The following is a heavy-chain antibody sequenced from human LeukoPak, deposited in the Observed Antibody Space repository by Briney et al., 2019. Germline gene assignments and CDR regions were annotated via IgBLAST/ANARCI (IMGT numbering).Heavy chain of an antibody. CDR3: VRDFYGSGAHYFDP. V-gene: IGHV4-59*01. J-gene: IGHJ5*02. D-gene: IGHD3-10*01. CDR2: FYYSGTT. Sequence: SETLSLTCTVSGAAISDYFWSWIRQPPGKGLEWIGYFYYSGTTNYNPSLRSRVIISVDTSKNHFSLKLSSVTAADTAVYYCVRDFYGSGAHYFDPWGQGTLVTVSS. CDR1: GAAISDYF.